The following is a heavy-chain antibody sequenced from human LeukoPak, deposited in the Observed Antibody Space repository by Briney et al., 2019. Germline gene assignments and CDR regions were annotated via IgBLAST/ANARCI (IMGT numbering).Heavy chain of an antibody. D-gene: IGHD3-10*01. CDR1: GGSFSGYY. CDR3: ARKNYYGSGSYYS. J-gene: IGHJ4*02. CDR2: INHSGST. V-gene: IGHV4-34*01. Sequence: PETLSLTCAVYGGSFSGYYWSWIRQPPGKGLEWIGEINHSGSTNYNPSLKSRVTISVDTSKNQFSLKLSSVTAADTAVYYCARKNYYGSGSYYSWGQGTLVTVSS.